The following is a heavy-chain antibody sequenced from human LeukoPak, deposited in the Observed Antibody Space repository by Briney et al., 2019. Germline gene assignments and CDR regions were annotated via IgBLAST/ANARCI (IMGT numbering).Heavy chain of an antibody. D-gene: IGHD6-13*01. CDR3: AKEERYSSSLDY. J-gene: IGHJ4*02. CDR2: ISGSGGST. Sequence: GGSLRLSCAASGFTFSSYGMHWVRQAPGKGLEWVSAISGSGGSTYYADSVKGRFTISRDNSKNTLYLQMNSLRAEDTAVYYCAKEERYSSSLDYWGQGTLVTVSS. V-gene: IGHV3-23*01. CDR1: GFTFSSYG.